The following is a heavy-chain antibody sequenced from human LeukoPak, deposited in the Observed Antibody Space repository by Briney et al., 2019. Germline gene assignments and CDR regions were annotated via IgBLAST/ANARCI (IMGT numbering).Heavy chain of an antibody. CDR1: GGSFSGHY. CDR2: INHSGST. V-gene: IGHV4-34*01. Sequence: SETLSLTCAVYGGSFSGHYWSWIRQPPGKGLEWIGEINHSGSTNYNPSLKSRVTISVDTSKNQFSLKLSSVTAADTAVYYCAREGNPLDYWGQGTLVTVSS. CDR3: AREGNPLDY. D-gene: IGHD1-14*01. J-gene: IGHJ4*02.